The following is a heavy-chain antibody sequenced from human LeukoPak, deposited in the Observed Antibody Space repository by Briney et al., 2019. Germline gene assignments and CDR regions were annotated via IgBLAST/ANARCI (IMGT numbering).Heavy chain of an antibody. CDR1: GFIINSYS. Sequence: GGPMRLSCAAAGFIINSYSKKWGRQAPGKGLERVSYISSSSSTIYYADSVKGRFTISRDNAKNALYLQMNSARENDLAVYSCGRDRATVTTSDGLVIWGQGTMVTVAS. CDR2: ISSSSSTI. CDR3: GRDRATVTTSDGLVI. V-gene: IGHV3-48*02. D-gene: IGHD4-11*01. J-gene: IGHJ3*02.